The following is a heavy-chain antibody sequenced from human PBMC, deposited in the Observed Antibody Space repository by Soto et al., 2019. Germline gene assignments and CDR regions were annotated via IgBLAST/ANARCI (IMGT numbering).Heavy chain of an antibody. J-gene: IGHJ4*02. CDR2: ITPFNDNT. D-gene: IGHD4-17*01. CDR3: ARTAKGDYVPPLDN. V-gene: IGHV1-18*01. Sequence: QIHLVQSGGEVKKPGASVKVSCKTSGYTFTTYGMSWVRQAPGQGLEWMGWITPFNDNTNYAQNLQGRVTMTTDTSTNTAYLELRSLTSDDTAVYYCARTAKGDYVPPLDNWGQGTLVTVSS. CDR1: GYTFTTYG.